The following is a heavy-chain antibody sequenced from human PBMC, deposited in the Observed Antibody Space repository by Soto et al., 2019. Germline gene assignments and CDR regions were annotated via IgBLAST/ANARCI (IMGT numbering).Heavy chain of an antibody. Sequence: EVQLLESGGVLVQPGGSLRLSCAASGFTFTNYAMNWVRLAPGKGLEWVPTISDSGSTYYADSVKGRFTISRDNSKNTLYLHMSSLRAEDTAVYFCAKGVDGPHCTRTSCLFYFDYWGQGTLVTVSS. D-gene: IGHD2-2*01. CDR3: AKGVDGPHCTRTSCLFYFDY. V-gene: IGHV3-23*01. CDR2: ISDSGST. J-gene: IGHJ4*02. CDR1: GFTFTNYA.